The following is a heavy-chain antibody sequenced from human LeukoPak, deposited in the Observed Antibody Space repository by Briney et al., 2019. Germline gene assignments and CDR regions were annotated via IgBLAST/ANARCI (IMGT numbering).Heavy chain of an antibody. CDR1: GGTFSSYA. Sequence: SVKVSCKASGGTFSSYAISWVRQAPGQGLEWMGGIIPIFGTANYAQKFQGRVTITADESTSTAYMELSSLRSEDTAVYYCAGGTGYCSGGSCYTNWFDPWGQGTLVTVSS. V-gene: IGHV1-69*13. CDR2: IIPIFGTA. J-gene: IGHJ5*02. D-gene: IGHD2-15*01. CDR3: AGGTGYCSGGSCYTNWFDP.